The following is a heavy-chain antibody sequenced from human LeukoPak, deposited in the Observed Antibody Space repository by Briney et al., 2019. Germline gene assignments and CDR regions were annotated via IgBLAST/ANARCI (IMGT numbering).Heavy chain of an antibody. V-gene: IGHV3-21*04. D-gene: IGHD3-9*01. J-gene: IGHJ5*02. Sequence: GGSLRLSCAASGFTFSTYSMTWVRQAPGKGLEWVSSISSSSSYIYYADSVKGRFTISRDNAKNSLYLQMNSLRAEDTAVYYCARELRDFDWLLSTSEGHNWFDPWGQGTLVTVSS. CDR1: GFTFSTYS. CDR3: ARELRDFDWLLSTSEGHNWFDP. CDR2: ISSSSSYI.